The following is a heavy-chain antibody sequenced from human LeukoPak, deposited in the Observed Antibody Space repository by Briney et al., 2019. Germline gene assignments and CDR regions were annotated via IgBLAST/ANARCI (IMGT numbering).Heavy chain of an antibody. CDR2: IYYSGST. V-gene: IGHV4-39*02. Sequence: SETLSLTCTVSGGSVSSSSYYWGWIRQPPGKGLEWIGSIYYSGSTYYNPSLKSRVTISVDTSKNQFSLKLSSVTAADTAVYYCARDRVGATRGWGQGTLVTVSS. CDR3: ARDRVGATRG. J-gene: IGHJ4*02. D-gene: IGHD1-26*01. CDR1: GGSVSSSSYY.